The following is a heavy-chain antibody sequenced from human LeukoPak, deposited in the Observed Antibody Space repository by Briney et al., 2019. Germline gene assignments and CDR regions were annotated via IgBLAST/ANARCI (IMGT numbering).Heavy chain of an antibody. D-gene: IGHD3-9*01. CDR2: ISYDGSIK. Sequence: GGSLRLSCAVSGFTLSRYAMHWVRQAPGKGPDWVAVISYDGSIKYYADSVKGRFTISRDNSKNTLYLRVTSLRGEDTAVYYCARIGEQDDWEVPFDYWGQGTLVAVSS. CDR1: GFTLSRYA. V-gene: IGHV3-30*04. J-gene: IGHJ4*02. CDR3: ARIGEQDDWEVPFDY.